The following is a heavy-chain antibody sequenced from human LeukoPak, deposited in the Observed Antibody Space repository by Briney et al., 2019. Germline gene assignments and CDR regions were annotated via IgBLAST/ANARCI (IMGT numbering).Heavy chain of an antibody. D-gene: IGHD3-22*01. CDR1: GGSISSYY. CDR3: ASGYDSSGYYGYYEDAFDI. V-gene: IGHV4-59*01. Sequence: KPSETLSLTCTVSGGSISSYYWSWIRQPPGKGLEWIGYIYYSGSTNYNPSLKSRVTISVDTSKNQFSLKLSSVTAADTAVYYCASGYDSSGYYGYYEDAFDIWGQGTMVTVSS. CDR2: IYYSGST. J-gene: IGHJ3*02.